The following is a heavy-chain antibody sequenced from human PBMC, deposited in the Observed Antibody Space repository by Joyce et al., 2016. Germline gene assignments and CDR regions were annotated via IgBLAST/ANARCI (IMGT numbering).Heavy chain of an antibody. V-gene: IGHV3-9*01. J-gene: IGHJ4*02. D-gene: IGHD6-13*01. CDR3: VKDRQRSSSWYFDY. CDR1: GFKFDDYA. Sequence: EVQLVESGGGLVQPGRSLRLSCAASGFKFDDYAVHWVRQAPGKGLELVSSLSWNSGTIDYADSVKGRFTISRDNAKNSLYLQMNSLRAEDTALYYCVKDRQRSSSWYFDYWGQGTLVTVSS. CDR2: LSWNSGTI.